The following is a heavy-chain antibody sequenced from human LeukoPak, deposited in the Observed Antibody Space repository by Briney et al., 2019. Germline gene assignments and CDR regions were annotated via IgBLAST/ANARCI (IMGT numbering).Heavy chain of an antibody. CDR1: ANSFTSYG. J-gene: IGHJ6*02. CDR2: ISAYNGNT. V-gene: IGHV1-18*01. Sequence: GASVKVSCKASANSFTSYGFSWVRQAPGQGLEWIGWISAYNGNTNYGQKFQGRVTMTTDTSTTTAYMEMRSLRSDDTAVYYCARETYYDILTGYVDYYGMDVWGQGTTVTVSS. CDR3: ARETYYDILTGYVDYYGMDV. D-gene: IGHD3-9*01.